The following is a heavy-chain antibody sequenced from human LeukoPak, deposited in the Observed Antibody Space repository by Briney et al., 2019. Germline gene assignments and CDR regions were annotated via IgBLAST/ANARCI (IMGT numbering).Heavy chain of an antibody. V-gene: IGHV3-23*01. CDR3: AREQGTLGGLGYYYYGMDV. Sequence: AGGSLRLSCAASGFTFSSYAMSWVRQAPGKGLEWVSAISGSGGSTYYADSVKGRFTISRDNSKNTLYLQMNSLRAEDTAVYYCAREQGTLGGLGYYYYGMDVWGQGTTVTVSS. D-gene: IGHD3-16*01. CDR1: GFTFSSYA. J-gene: IGHJ6*02. CDR2: ISGSGGST.